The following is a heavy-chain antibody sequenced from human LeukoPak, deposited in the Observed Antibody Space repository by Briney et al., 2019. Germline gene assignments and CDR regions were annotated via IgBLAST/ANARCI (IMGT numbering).Heavy chain of an antibody. CDR2: IGGSGGST. CDR1: GFTFSSYG. V-gene: IGHV3-23*01. CDR3: ARDYSSLSL. D-gene: IGHD6-13*01. J-gene: IGHJ4*02. Sequence: GGSLRLSCAASGFTFSSYGMSWVRQAPGKGLEWVSAIGGSGGSTYYADSVKGRFTISRDNSKNTLYLQMNSLRAEDTAVYYCARDYSSLSLWGQGTLVTVSS.